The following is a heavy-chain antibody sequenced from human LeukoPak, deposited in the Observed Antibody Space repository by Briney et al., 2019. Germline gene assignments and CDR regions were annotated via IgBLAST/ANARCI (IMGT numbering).Heavy chain of an antibody. J-gene: IGHJ4*02. CDR3: ARGIPGYFGTSGYSYEY. D-gene: IGHD3-22*01. CDR2: IHHSGST. V-gene: IGHV4-61*05. Sequence: PSETLSLTCIVSGGSISSTTYYWAWVRQPPGKGLEWIGEIHHSGSTNYSPSLKSRVTVSVDNSRNEFSLSLTSVSAADTAVYYCARGIPGYFGTSGYSYEYWGQGTLVTVSS. CDR1: GGSISSTTYY.